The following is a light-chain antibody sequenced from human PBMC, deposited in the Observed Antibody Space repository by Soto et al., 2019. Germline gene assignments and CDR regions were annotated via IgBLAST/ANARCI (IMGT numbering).Light chain of an antibody. CDR3: QQYNSYPLS. CDR1: QSISSW. Sequence: DIQMTQSPSTLSASVGDRVTITCRASQSISSWLAWYQQKRGKAPKLLIYDSYSLESGIPSRFSGSGSRTVFTLTISSLQPDDFATYYCQQYNSYPLSFGGGTKVEIK. CDR2: DSY. V-gene: IGKV1-5*01. J-gene: IGKJ4*01.